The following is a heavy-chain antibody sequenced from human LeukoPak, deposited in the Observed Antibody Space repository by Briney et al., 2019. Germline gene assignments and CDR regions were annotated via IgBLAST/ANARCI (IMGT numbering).Heavy chain of an antibody. Sequence: GSLRLSFAASGFPFSSYWMSWVRPAPGKGVEWVANIKQDGSEKYYVDSVKGRFTISRDNAKNSLYLQMNSLRAEDTAVYYCAKDHAHSLYYFDYWGQGTLVTVSS. D-gene: IGHD2-8*01. J-gene: IGHJ4*02. CDR2: IKQDGSEK. CDR3: AKDHAHSLYYFDY. CDR1: GFPFSSYW. V-gene: IGHV3-7*01.